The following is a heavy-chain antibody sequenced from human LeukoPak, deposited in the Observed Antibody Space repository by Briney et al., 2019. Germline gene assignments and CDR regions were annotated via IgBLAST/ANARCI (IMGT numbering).Heavy chain of an antibody. J-gene: IGHJ3*02. Sequence: ASVKVSCKASGYTFTSYYMHWVRQAPGQGPEWMGIINPSGGSTSYAQKFQGRVTMIRDTSTSTVYMELSSLRSEDTAVYYCAGYGGLRAFDIWGQGTMVTVSS. CDR3: AGYGGLRAFDI. D-gene: IGHD4-17*01. V-gene: IGHV1-46*01. CDR2: INPSGGST. CDR1: GYTFTSYY.